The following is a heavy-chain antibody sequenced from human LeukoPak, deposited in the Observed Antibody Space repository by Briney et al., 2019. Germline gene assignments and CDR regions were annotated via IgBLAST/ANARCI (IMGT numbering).Heavy chain of an antibody. V-gene: IGHV3-53*01. J-gene: IGHJ4*02. CDR1: GFTVSSNY. CDR2: IYSGGST. D-gene: IGHD5-24*01. CDR3: AKDGRWLQLYYFDY. Sequence: GGSLRLSCAASGFTVSSNYMSWVRQAPGKGLEWVSVIYSGGSTYYADSVKGRFTISRDNSKNTLYLQMNSLRAEDTAVYYCAKDGRWLQLYYFDYWGQGTLVTVSS.